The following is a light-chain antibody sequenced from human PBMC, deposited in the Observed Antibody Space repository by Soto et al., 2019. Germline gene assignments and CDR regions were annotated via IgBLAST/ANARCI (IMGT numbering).Light chain of an antibody. J-gene: IGKJ1*01. CDR2: GAS. Sequence: EIVLTQSPGTLSLSPGERATLSCRASQSVSSSSLAWYQQKPGRAPRLLIYGASSRATGIPDRFSGSGSGTDFTLTISRLEPEDFAVYYCQQYGSSPWTFGQGTKVDFK. CDR1: QSVSSSS. CDR3: QQYGSSPWT. V-gene: IGKV3-20*01.